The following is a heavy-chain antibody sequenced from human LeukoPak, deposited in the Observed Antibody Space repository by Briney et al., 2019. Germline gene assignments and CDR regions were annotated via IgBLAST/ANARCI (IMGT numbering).Heavy chain of an antibody. J-gene: IGHJ4*02. V-gene: IGHV3-7*04. CDR3: ARTSGSWGTTKEAFDY. Sequence: QSGGSLRLSCAASGFTFSSYWMSWVRQVPGKGLEWVANIKQDGSKTYYVDSVKGRLTISRDNAKNSLYLQMDSLGADDTAVYYCARTSGSWGTTKEAFDYWGQGTLVTVSS. CDR1: GFTFSSYW. CDR2: IKQDGSKT. D-gene: IGHD1-26*01.